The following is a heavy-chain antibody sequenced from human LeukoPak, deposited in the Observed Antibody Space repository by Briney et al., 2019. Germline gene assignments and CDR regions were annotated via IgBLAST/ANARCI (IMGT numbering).Heavy chain of an antibody. CDR3: ARRYDSSLYYYYYMDV. CDR2: IYYSGST. Sequence: SETLSLTCTVSGGSISSYYWSWFRQPPGKIVEWIGYIYYSGSTNYNPSLKSRVDISLDTSKNQFSLKLSSVTAADTAVYYCARRYDSSLYYYYYMDVWGKGTTVTVSS. V-gene: IGHV4-59*08. CDR1: GGSISSYY. J-gene: IGHJ6*03. D-gene: IGHD3-22*01.